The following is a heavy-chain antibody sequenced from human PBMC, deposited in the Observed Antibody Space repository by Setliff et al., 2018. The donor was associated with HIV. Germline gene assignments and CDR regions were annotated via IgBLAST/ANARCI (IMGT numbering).Heavy chain of an antibody. D-gene: IGHD3-22*01. CDR2: IIAILGTA. J-gene: IGHJ6*03. CDR1: GGSFSSYA. Sequence: SVKVSCKASGGSFSSYAISWVRQAPGQGLEWMGGIIAILGTANYAQKFQGRVTITADESTSTAYMEGSSLRAEDTAVYYCARRGEDSSGYDYYMDVWGKGTTVTVSS. CDR3: ARRGEDSSGYDYYMDV. V-gene: IGHV1-69*13.